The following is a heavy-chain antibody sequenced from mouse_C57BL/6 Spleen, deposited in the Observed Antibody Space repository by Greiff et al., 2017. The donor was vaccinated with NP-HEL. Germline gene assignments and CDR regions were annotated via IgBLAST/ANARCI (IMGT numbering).Heavy chain of an antibody. V-gene: IGHV1-82*01. CDR3: ARGGYSILDY. D-gene: IGHD2-5*01. Sequence: QVHVKQSGPELVKPGASVKISCKASGYAFSSSWMNWVKQRPGKGLEWIGRIYPGDGDTNYNGKFKGKATLTADKSSSTAYMQLSSLTSEDSAVYFCARGGYSILDYWGQGTTLTVSS. CDR1: GYAFSSSW. J-gene: IGHJ2*01. CDR2: IYPGDGDT.